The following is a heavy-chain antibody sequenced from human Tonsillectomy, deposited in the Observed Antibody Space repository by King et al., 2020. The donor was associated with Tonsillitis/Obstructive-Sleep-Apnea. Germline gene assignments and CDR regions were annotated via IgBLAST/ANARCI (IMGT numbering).Heavy chain of an antibody. D-gene: IGHD3-10*01. V-gene: IGHV7-4-1*02. CDR3: ASLITSYDAFDV. CDR1: AYTFSRSA. CDR2: INADTGSP. J-gene: IGHJ3*01. Sequence: VQLVESGSELKRPGASVKVSCKASAYTFSRSALSWVRQAPGQGLEWMGWINADTGSPTYTQGFTGRFVFSLDTSFSTAYLQITSLKAEDTAMYYCASLITSYDAFDVWGQGTMVTVFS.